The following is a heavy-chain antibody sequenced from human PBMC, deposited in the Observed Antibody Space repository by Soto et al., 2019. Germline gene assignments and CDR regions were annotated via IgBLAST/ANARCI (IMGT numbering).Heavy chain of an antibody. Sequence: GASVKVSCKASGYTFTRYGISCVRQAPGQGLEWMGRISSYNGNINYAQKVQGRVTMTTDTSASTTYMELRSQRSDDTAVYYCARGPRYCSSSSCFSRVTWFDPWGQGTLVTVSS. D-gene: IGHD2-2*01. CDR1: GYTFTRYG. J-gene: IGHJ5*02. V-gene: IGHV1-18*01. CDR2: ISSYNGNI. CDR3: ARGPRYCSSSSCFSRVTWFDP.